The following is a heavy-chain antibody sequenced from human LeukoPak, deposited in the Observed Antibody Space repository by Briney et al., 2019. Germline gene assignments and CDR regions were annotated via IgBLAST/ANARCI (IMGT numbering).Heavy chain of an antibody. CDR3: ATEKHAASGKGGLDY. D-gene: IGHD1-1*01. V-gene: IGHV3-23*01. Sequence: GGSLRLSCAASGFTFSSYAMSWVRQAPGEGLEWVSSITTSGGSTYYADSVKGRFTISRDNAKNTLYLQMNSLRAEDTAVYYCATEKHAASGKGGLDYWGQGTLITVSS. CDR1: GFTFSSYA. CDR2: ITTSGGST. J-gene: IGHJ4*02.